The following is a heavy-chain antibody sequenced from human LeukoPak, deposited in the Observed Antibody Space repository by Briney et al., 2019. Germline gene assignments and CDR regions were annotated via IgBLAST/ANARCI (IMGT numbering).Heavy chain of an antibody. CDR1: GFTYSSYG. D-gene: IGHD3-22*01. CDR2: IWYDGSNK. Sequence: GGSLRLSCAASGFTYSSYGMHWVRQAPGKGLEWVAVIWYDGSNKYYADSVKGRFTISRDNSKNTLYLQMNSLRAEDTAVYYCARDGGDSRFWYFDLWGRGTLVTVSS. CDR3: ARDGGDSRFWYFDL. J-gene: IGHJ2*01. V-gene: IGHV3-33*01.